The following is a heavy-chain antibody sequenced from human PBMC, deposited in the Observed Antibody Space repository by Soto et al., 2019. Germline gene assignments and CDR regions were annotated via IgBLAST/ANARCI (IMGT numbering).Heavy chain of an antibody. J-gene: IGHJ4*02. CDR2: IYYSGRT. CDR1: GGSISSFY. Sequence: SETLSLTCTVSGGSISSFYWSWIRQPPEKGLEWIGYIYYSGRTNYNPSLKTRVTISVDRSQNLFSLKLASVTAADTAVYYCVRSEATALDYWGQGILVTVSS. V-gene: IGHV4-59*12. CDR3: VRSEATALDY.